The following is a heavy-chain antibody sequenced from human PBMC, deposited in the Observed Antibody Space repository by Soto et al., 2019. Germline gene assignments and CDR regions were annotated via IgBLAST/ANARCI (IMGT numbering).Heavy chain of an antibody. Sequence: EVQLLESGGGLVQPGGSLRISCAASGFTFSNYAMSWVRQAPGKGLEWVSAISPSGSNTYYADSVKGRFTISRDNSKNTLDLQMNGLRAEDTAVYHCARRCCPSGSCAGFDYWGQGTLVTVSS. CDR1: GFTFSNYA. V-gene: IGHV3-23*01. J-gene: IGHJ4*02. D-gene: IGHD2-15*01. CDR2: ISPSGSNT. CDR3: ARRCCPSGSCAGFDY.